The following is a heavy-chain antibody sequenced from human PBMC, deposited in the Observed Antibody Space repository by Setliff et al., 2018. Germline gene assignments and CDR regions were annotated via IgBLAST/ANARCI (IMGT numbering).Heavy chain of an antibody. D-gene: IGHD3-10*01. CDR1: GFALSSSW. J-gene: IGHJ6*03. V-gene: IGHV3-7*01. Sequence: QPGGSLRLSCGVTGFALSSSWMSWVRQAPGKGLEWVANIKEDGTERNYVDSVKGRFIISRDNARNSLFLQLTSLRAEDTAVYYCARDATRFKMYRGIKIRFYHIDVWGKGTTVTVSS. CDR2: IKEDGTER. CDR3: ARDATRFKMYRGIKIRFYHIDV.